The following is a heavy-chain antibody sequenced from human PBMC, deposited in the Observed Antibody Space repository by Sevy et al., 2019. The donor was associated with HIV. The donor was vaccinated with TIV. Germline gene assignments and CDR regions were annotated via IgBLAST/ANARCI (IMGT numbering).Heavy chain of an antibody. D-gene: IGHD3-22*01. J-gene: IGHJ5*02. CDR2: ISAYNGNT. Sequence: ASVKVSCKASGYTFTSYGISWVRQAPGQGLEWMGWISAYNGNTNYAQKLQGRVTMTTDTSTSTAYMELRSLRSDDTAVYYCARTTMIVVAMLGGWFDPWGQGTLVTVSS. CDR3: ARTTMIVVAMLGGWFDP. V-gene: IGHV1-18*01. CDR1: GYTFTSYG.